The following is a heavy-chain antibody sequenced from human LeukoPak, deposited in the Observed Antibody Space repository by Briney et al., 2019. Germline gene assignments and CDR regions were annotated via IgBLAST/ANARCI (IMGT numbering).Heavy chain of an antibody. CDR1: GYTFTSYG. CDR3: ARETGLNSGWYDDY. J-gene: IGHJ4*02. V-gene: IGHV1-18*01. CDR2: ISAYNGNT. D-gene: IGHD6-13*01. Sequence: ASVKVSCKASGYTFTSYGINWVRQAPGQGLEWMGWISAYNGNTKYAHKVQGRVTLTTDTSTSTAYMELRSLRSDDTAVYYCARETGLNSGWYDDYWGQGTLVTVSS.